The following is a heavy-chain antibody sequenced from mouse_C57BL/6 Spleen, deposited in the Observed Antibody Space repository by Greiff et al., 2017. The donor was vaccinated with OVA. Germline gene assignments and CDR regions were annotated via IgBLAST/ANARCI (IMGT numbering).Heavy chain of an antibody. CDR2: IDPSDSYT. J-gene: IGHJ2*01. CDR1: GYTFTGYW. D-gene: IGHD2-5*01. V-gene: IGHV1-50*01. Sequence: QVQLQQPGAELVKPGASVKLSCKASGYTFTGYWMQWVKQRPGQGLEWIGEIDPSDSYTNYKQKFKGKATLTVDTSSSTADMQLSSLTSEDSAVYYCASYSNSFYFDYWGQGTTLTVSS. CDR3: ASYSNSFYFDY.